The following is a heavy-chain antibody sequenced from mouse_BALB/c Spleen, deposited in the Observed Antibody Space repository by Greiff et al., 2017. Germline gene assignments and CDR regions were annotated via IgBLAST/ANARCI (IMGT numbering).Heavy chain of an antibody. CDR1: GFSLTSYG. V-gene: IGHV2-5-1*01. CDR2: IWRGGST. Sequence: QVQLKQSGPSLVQPSQSLSITCTVSGFSLTSYGVHWVRQSPGKGLEWLGVIWRGGSTDYNAAFMSRLSITKDNSKSQVFFKMNSLQADDTAIYYCAKNEGDYDGEYYFDYWGQGTTLTVSS. D-gene: IGHD2-4*01. J-gene: IGHJ2*01. CDR3: AKNEGDYDGEYYFDY.